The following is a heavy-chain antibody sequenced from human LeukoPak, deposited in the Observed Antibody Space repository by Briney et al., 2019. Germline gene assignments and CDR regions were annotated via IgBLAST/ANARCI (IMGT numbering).Heavy chain of an antibody. CDR3: AREACSSTSCQIFHYYYYYYGMDV. D-gene: IGHD2-2*01. CDR1: GGSTSSYY. CDR2: IYTSGST. J-gene: IGHJ6*02. V-gene: IGHV4-4*07. Sequence: PSETLSLTCTVSGGSTSSYYWSWIRQPAGKGLEWIGRIYTSGSTNYNPSLKSRVTMSVDTSKNQFSLKLSSVTAADTAVYYCAREACSSTSCQIFHYYYYYYGMDVWGQGTTVTVSS.